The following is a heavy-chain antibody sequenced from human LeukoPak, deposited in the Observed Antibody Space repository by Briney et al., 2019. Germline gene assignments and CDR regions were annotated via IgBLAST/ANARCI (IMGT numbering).Heavy chain of an antibody. V-gene: IGHV4-39*01. J-gene: IGHJ4*02. D-gene: IGHD6-13*01. CDR3: ARLEGIAAAGY. CDR2: IYYSGST. CDR1: GSTFSSYG. Sequence: GSLRLSCAASGSTFSSYGMHWVRQAPGKGLEWIGSIYYSGSTYYNPSLKSRVTISVDTSKNQFSLKLSSVTAADTAVYYCARLEGIAAAGYWGQGTLVTVSS.